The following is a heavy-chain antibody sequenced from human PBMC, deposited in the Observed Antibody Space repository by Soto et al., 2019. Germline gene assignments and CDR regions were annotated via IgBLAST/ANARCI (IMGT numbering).Heavy chain of an antibody. CDR2: MYDTGST. V-gene: IGHV4-59*01. CDR3: ARGWSSGWPY. J-gene: IGHJ4*02. CDR1: SASISSYF. D-gene: IGHD6-25*01. Sequence: SETLSLTCTVSSASISSYFWGWIRQAPGKGLEWIAFMYDTGSTNYNPSLKGRVSISVDTSKTQISLNLNSVTAADTAVYYCARGWSSGWPYWGQGILVTVSS.